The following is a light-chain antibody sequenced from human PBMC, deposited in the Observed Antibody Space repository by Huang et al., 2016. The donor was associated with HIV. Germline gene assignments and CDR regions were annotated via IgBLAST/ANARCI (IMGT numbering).Light chain of an antibody. CDR1: QSISTF. CDR2: AAS. Sequence: DIKMPQSPSSLSASVGDRVTITCRASQSISTFLTWYQQRPGRAPKLLIDAASTLQSGVPARFSGSGSGTDFTLTISSLQSEDFASYYCQQSYSTPRTFGQGTKLEIK. V-gene: IGKV1-39*01. CDR3: QQSYSTPRT. J-gene: IGKJ2*01.